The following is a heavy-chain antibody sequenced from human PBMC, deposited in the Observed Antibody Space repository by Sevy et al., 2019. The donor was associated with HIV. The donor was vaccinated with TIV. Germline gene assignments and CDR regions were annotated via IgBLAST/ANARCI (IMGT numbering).Heavy chain of an antibody. CDR3: ARDGLTYGGMDV. CDR1: GDSVSSNSAA. J-gene: IGHJ6*02. D-gene: IGHD1-20*01. V-gene: IGHV6-1*01. Sequence: SQTLSLTCAISGDSVSSNSAAWNWIRQSPSRGLEWLGRTYYRSKWYNDYAVSVKGRITINPDTSKNQVSLQLNSVTPEDTAIYYCARDGLTYGGMDVWGQGTTVTVSS. CDR2: TYYRSKWYN.